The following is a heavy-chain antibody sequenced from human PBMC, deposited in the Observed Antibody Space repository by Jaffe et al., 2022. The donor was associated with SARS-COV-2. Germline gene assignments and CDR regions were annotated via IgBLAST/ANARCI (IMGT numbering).Heavy chain of an antibody. V-gene: IGHV1-3*01. D-gene: IGHD3-3*01. CDR1: GYTFTTYA. J-gene: IGHJ4*02. CDR2: INAGNDNT. CDR3: ARGGFLEWSSPPYHCDY. Sequence: QVQLVQSGAEVKKPGASVKVSCKASGYTFTTYAMHWVRQAPGQRLEWMGWINAGNDNTKYSQKFQGRVTITRDTSASTAYMELSSLRSEDTAVYYCARGGFLEWSSPPYHCDYWGQGTLVTVSS.